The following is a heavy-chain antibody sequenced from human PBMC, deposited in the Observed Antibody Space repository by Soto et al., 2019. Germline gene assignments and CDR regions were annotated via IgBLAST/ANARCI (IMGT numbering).Heavy chain of an antibody. D-gene: IGHD3-10*01. CDR1: GFSFSSFE. CDR3: ARVPYYYGSGSYYNPDY. CDR2: ISDSGGTR. J-gene: IGHJ4*02. Sequence: GGSLRLSCAASGFSFSSFEMVWVRQTPGRGLEWISCISDSGGTRHYADSVKGRFTISRDNAENSLYLQMDNLRDEDTAVYYCARVPYYYGSGSYYNPDYWGQGTLVTVSS. V-gene: IGHV3-48*03.